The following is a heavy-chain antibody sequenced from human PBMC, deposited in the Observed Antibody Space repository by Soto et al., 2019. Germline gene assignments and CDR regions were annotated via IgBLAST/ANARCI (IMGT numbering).Heavy chain of an antibody. CDR3: ARSGAYCTSITCLFDSF. V-gene: IGHV1-18*01. CDR2: ISAYNGDT. D-gene: IGHD2-8*01. CDR1: GYTFSANG. J-gene: IGHJ4*02. Sequence: QAQLVQSGAELKKPGASVKVSCRASGYTFSANGYAGWRQAPEQGLEWMGWISAYNGDTNYAQKFQDRVTLTTDTSTTTTYMELRNLGSDDTAVYYCARSGAYCTSITCLFDSFWGLGTLVTVSS.